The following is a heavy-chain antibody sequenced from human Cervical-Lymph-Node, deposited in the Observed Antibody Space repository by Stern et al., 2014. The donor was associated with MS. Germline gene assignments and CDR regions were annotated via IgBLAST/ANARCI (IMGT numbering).Heavy chain of an antibody. CDR2: IFPVCGTP. Sequence: VQLVQSGAEVTKPGSSVKVSSKASGGTFSKFPSSWVRQAPGQGIEWMGGIFPVCGTPTYAQEFRGRVTITADVSTSTVYMELSSLRSDDTAVYYCALSSETSDRWYSLGYDLWGQGTLVTVSS. D-gene: IGHD6-13*01. CDR3: ALSSETSDRWYSLGYDL. V-gene: IGHV1-69*01. CDR1: GGTFSKFP. J-gene: IGHJ5*02.